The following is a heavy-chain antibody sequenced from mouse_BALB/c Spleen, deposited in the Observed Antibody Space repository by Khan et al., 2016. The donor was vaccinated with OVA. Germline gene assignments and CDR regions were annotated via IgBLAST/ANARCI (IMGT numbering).Heavy chain of an antibody. Sequence: QVQLQQSGPGLVAPSQSLSITCTVSGFSLTNYGVHWVRQPPGKGLEWLGVIWTGGITNYNSALMSRLSISKDNSKCQVFLKMNRLQTDDTDIYACDRSYDYDEGGFAYWGQGTLVTVSA. D-gene: IGHD2-4*01. CDR1: GFSLTNYG. CDR3: DRSYDYDEGGFAY. J-gene: IGHJ3*01. V-gene: IGHV2-9*02. CDR2: IWTGGIT.